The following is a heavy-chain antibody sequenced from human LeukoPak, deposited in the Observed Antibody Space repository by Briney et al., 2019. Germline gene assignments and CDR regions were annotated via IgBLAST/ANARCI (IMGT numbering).Heavy chain of an antibody. CDR1: GYTFTGYY. D-gene: IGHD6-13*01. J-gene: IGHJ4*02. V-gene: IGHV1-2*02. Sequence: ASVKVSCKASGYTFTGYYMHWVRQAPGQGLEWMGWINANSGGTNYAQKFQGRVTMTRDTSISTAYMELSRLRSDDTAVYYCARVGSWYLYYFDYWGQGTLVTVSS. CDR2: INANSGGT. CDR3: ARVGSWYLYYFDY.